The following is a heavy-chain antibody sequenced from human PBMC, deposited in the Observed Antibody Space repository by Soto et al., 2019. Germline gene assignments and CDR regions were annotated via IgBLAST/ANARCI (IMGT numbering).Heavy chain of an antibody. CDR3: GSDARFRYYGTGIHTLPMDW. CDR2: ISVQNGDT. Sequence: ASVKVSCKASGYTFRNYGISWVRQAPGQGLEWMGWISVQNGDTDYAQKMQGRVTLTADTSASTTYLEVRSLTSDDTAIYYCGSDARFRYYGTGIHTLPMDWWGQGTQVTVSS. D-gene: IGHD3-10*01. J-gene: IGHJ1*01. V-gene: IGHV1-18*01. CDR1: GYTFRNYG.